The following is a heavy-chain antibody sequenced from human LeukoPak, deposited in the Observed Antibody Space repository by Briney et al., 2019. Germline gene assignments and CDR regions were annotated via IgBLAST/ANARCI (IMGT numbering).Heavy chain of an antibody. V-gene: IGHV3-48*03. CDR3: ARGTPLSAYLFDY. Sequence: GGSLRLSCAASGFTFSSYEMNWFRQAPGKGLEWLSYISSSGRTIYYADAVKGRFTSSRDNAKNSLYLQMNSLRAEDTAVYYCARGTPLSAYLFDYWGQGSLVTVAS. J-gene: IGHJ4*02. CDR2: ISSSGRTI. CDR1: GFTFSSYE. D-gene: IGHD3-22*01.